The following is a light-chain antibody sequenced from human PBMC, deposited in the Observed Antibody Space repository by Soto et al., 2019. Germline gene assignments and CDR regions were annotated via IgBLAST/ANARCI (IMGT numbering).Light chain of an antibody. CDR2: DAS. Sequence: DIVLTQSPGTLSLSPGEGGALSCRASQSVSTSLAWFQQKPGQAPRLLIYDASSRASGIPDNFSGSGSGTDFTLTISRLGPEDFAVYFCHQYIASPWTFGQGTKV. V-gene: IGKV3-20*01. CDR3: HQYIASPWT. CDR1: QSVSTS. J-gene: IGKJ1*01.